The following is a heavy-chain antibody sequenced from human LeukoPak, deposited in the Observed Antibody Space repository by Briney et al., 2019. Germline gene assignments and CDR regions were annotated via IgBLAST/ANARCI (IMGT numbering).Heavy chain of an antibody. Sequence: GGSLRLSCAASGFTFSSYRMNWVRQAPGKGLEWVSSISSSSYIYYADSVKGRFTISRDNAKNSLYLQMNSLRAEDTAVYYCARDDYGDYAGFDYWGQGTLVTVSS. CDR2: ISSSSYI. D-gene: IGHD4-17*01. V-gene: IGHV3-21*01. CDR3: ARDDYGDYAGFDY. J-gene: IGHJ4*02. CDR1: GFTFSSYR.